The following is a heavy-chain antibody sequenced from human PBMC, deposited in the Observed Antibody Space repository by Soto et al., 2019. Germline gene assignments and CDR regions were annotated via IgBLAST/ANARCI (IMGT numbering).Heavy chain of an antibody. CDR3: AKDTQRLSLWFGEPCPYFDY. V-gene: IGHV3-23*01. D-gene: IGHD3-10*01. Sequence: HPGGSLRLSCAASGFTFSSYAMSWVRQAPGKGLEWVSAISGSGGSTYYADSVKGRFTISRDNSKNTLYLQMNSLRAEDTAVYYCAKDTQRLSLWFGEPCPYFDYWGQGTLVTVSS. CDR1: GFTFSSYA. CDR2: ISGSGGST. J-gene: IGHJ4*02.